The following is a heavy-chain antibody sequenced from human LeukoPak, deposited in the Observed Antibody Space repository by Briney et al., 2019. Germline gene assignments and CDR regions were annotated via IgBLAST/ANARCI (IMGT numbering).Heavy chain of an antibody. CDR2: MNPNSGNT. CDR1: GYTFTSYD. J-gene: IGHJ4*02. V-gene: IGHV1-8*01. CDR3: ARGGTSPWNY. D-gene: IGHD2-2*01. Sequence: ASVKVSCKASGYTFTSYDINWVRQATGQGLEWMGWMNPNSGNTGYAQKFQGGVTMTRNTFTSTAYMELRSLRSEDTAVYYCARGGTSPWNYWGQGTLVTVSS.